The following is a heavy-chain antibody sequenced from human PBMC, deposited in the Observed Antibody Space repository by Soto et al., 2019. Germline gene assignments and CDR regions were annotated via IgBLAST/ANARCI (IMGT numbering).Heavy chain of an antibody. J-gene: IGHJ4*02. CDR2: IDTDGGGT. V-gene: IGHV3-74*01. CDR1: GFTFRSHR. CDR3: ATAVDV. Sequence: EVQLVESGGGLVQPGGSLRVSCAASGFTFRSHRIHWVRQAPGKGLEWVSRIDTDGGGTSYADSVKGRFTISTDNAENTGYLQMNGLRVEDTSVYYGATAVDVWGQGTLVPVSS.